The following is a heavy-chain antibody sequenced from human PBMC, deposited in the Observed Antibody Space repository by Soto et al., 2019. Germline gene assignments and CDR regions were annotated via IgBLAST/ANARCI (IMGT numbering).Heavy chain of an antibody. V-gene: IGHV4-59*01. CDR1: GGSISSYY. D-gene: IGHD5-12*01. CDR2: IYYSGST. J-gene: IGHJ4*02. Sequence: QVQLQESGPGLVKPSETLSLTCTVSGGSISSYYWSWIRQPPGKGLEWIGYIYYSGSTNYNPSLKSRVTISVDTSKNQCSLKLSSVTAADTAVYYCARSLGRDGYNPFDYWGQGTLVTVSS. CDR3: ARSLGRDGYNPFDY.